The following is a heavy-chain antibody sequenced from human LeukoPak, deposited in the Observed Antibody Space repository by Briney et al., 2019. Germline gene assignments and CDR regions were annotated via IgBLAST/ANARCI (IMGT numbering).Heavy chain of an antibody. V-gene: IGHV4-4*02. Sequence: PSETLSLTCAVSGGSISSSNWWSWVRQPPGKGLEWIGEIHHSGSTNYNPSLKSRVTISVDRSKNQFSLKLSSVTAADTAVYYCARSSYGSGNWFDPWGQGTLVTVSS. CDR2: IHHSGST. D-gene: IGHD3-10*01. CDR1: GGSISSSNW. CDR3: ARSSYGSGNWFDP. J-gene: IGHJ5*02.